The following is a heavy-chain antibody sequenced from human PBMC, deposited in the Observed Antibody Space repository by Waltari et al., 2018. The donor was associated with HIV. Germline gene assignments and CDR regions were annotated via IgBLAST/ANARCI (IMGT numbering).Heavy chain of an antibody. Sequence: EVHLVESGGGLVKPGGSLRLSCAASGFTFSDFSMNWVRQAPGKGLGWVSSMSRSGTYIYYADSLKCRFTISRDNAKNSLFLQMNSLIAEDTAVYYCARSSFDTVVVVPAMDYWGQGTLVTVSS. CDR2: MSRSGTYI. CDR3: ARSSFDTVVVVPAMDY. D-gene: IGHD2-15*01. J-gene: IGHJ4*02. CDR1: GFTFSDFS. V-gene: IGHV3-21*01.